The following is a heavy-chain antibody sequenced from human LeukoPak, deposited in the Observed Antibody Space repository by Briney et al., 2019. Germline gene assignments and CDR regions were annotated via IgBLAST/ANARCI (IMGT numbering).Heavy chain of an antibody. V-gene: IGHV3-53*01. CDR1: GFTVSSNY. CDR3: AKDLGSVVTPPSLDY. Sequence: PGGSLRLSCAASGFTVSSNYMSWVRQAPGKGLEWVSVIYSCGSTYYADSVKGRFTISRDNSKNTLYLQMNSLRAEDTAVYYCAKDLGSVVTPPSLDYWGQGTLVTVSS. D-gene: IGHD4-23*01. J-gene: IGHJ4*02. CDR2: IYSCGST.